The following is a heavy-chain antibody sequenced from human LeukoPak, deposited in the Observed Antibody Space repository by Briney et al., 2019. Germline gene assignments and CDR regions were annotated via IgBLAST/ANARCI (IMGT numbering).Heavy chain of an antibody. CDR2: ISYDGSNK. V-gene: IGHV3-30*05. J-gene: IGHJ4*02. Sequence: QSGGSLRLSCAASGFTFSSYGMHWVRQAPGKGLEWVAVISYDGSNKYYADSVKGRFTISRDNSKNTLYLQMNSLRAEDTAVYYCARNRVDYDILTGPDYWGQGTLVTVSS. CDR3: ARNRVDYDILTGPDY. CDR1: GFTFSSYG. D-gene: IGHD3-9*01.